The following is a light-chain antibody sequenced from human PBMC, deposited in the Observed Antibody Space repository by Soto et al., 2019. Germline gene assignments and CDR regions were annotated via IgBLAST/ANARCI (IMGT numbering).Light chain of an antibody. CDR1: QGIGNW. J-gene: IGKJ5*01. CDR2: AVS. Sequence: DIQMTQSPSSVSASVGDRVTITCRASQGIGNWLAWYQQKLGKAPKLLIYAVSSLQSGVPSRFSGTGSETDFTLTISSLQSEDFAVYYCQQYKNWPLFGQGTRLEIK. V-gene: IGKV1-12*01. CDR3: QQYKNWPL.